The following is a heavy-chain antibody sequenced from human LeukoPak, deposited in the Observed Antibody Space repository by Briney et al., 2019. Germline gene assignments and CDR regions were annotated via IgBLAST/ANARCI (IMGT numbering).Heavy chain of an antibody. Sequence: PGGSLRLSCAASGFTFSSYGMHWVRQAPGKGLEWVAVISYDGSNKYYADSVKGRFTISRDNSKNTLYLQMNSLRAEDTAVYYCAKALDYDILTGYESFDYWGQGTLVTVPS. V-gene: IGHV3-30*18. CDR1: GFTFSSYG. CDR3: AKALDYDILTGYESFDY. J-gene: IGHJ4*02. D-gene: IGHD3-9*01. CDR2: ISYDGSNK.